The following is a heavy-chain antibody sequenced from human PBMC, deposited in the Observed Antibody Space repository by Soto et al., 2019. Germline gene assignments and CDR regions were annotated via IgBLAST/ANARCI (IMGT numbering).Heavy chain of an antibody. V-gene: IGHV3-30*18. Sequence: QVQLVESGGGVVQPGRSLRLSCAASGFTFSSYGMHWVRQAPGKGLEWVAVISYDGSNKYYADSVKGRFTISRDNSKNTLYLQMNSLRAEDTAVYYCAKDETPPYYYYGMDVWGQGTTVTVSS. J-gene: IGHJ6*02. CDR1: GFTFSSYG. CDR3: AKDETPPYYYYGMDV. CDR2: ISYDGSNK.